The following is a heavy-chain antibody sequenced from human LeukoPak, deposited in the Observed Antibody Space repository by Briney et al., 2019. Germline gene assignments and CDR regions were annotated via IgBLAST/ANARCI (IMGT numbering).Heavy chain of an antibody. Sequence: SETLSLTCTVSGGSISGSSYYWGWIRQPPGKGLEWIGSIYYSGSTYYNPSLKSRVTISVDTSKNQFSLKLSSVTAADTAVYYCARHVSHRYCSSTSCYNDYWGQGTLVTVSS. J-gene: IGHJ4*02. CDR2: IYYSGST. CDR3: ARHVSHRYCSSTSCYNDY. V-gene: IGHV4-39*01. D-gene: IGHD2-2*02. CDR1: GGSISGSSYY.